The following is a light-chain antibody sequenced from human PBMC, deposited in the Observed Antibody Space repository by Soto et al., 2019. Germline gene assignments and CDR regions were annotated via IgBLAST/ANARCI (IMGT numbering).Light chain of an antibody. Sequence: IVLTQSPGPLSLSPGERATLSCRASQSVRSYLAWYQQKPGQAPSLLIFDTSRRATGIPDRFTGSGSGTDFALTISRVEPQDIAVYFCQQYGSSPGTFGQGTKVDIK. J-gene: IGKJ1*01. V-gene: IGKV3-20*01. CDR1: QSVRSY. CDR2: DTS. CDR3: QQYGSSPGT.